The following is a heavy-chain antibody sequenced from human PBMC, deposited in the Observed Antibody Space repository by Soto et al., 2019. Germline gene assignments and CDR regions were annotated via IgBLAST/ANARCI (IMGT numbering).Heavy chain of an antibody. CDR1: GGSISSSNW. D-gene: IGHD6-6*01. CDR2: IYHSGST. Sequence: QVQLQESGPGLVKPSGTLSLTCAVSGGSISSSNWWSWVRQPPGKGLEWIGEIYHSGSTNYNPSPKSRVPIPVDKSKNQFSLKLSSVTAADTAVYYCARDRAARRGWFDPWGPGTLVTVSS. CDR3: ARDRAARRGWFDP. J-gene: IGHJ5*02. V-gene: IGHV4-4*02.